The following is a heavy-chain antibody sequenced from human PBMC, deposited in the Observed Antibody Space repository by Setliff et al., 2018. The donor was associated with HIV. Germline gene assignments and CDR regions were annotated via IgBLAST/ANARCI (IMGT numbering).Heavy chain of an antibody. D-gene: IGHD3-10*01. Sequence: GASVKVSCKASGYSFTSYYVHWVRQAPGQGLEWMGGILPIFGATDYAQKFQGRLTLTAVQSENSVYMELSSLRSDDTAVYYCTNRGGSGTNVGNWFDPWGQGTLVTVSS. CDR2: ILPIFGAT. CDR1: GYSFTSYY. CDR3: TNRGGSGTNVGNWFDP. J-gene: IGHJ5*02. V-gene: IGHV1-46*01.